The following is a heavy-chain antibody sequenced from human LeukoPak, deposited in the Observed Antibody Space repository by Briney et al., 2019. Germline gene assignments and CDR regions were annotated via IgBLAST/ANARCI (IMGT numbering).Heavy chain of an antibody. CDR3: GSSTAYWYFDL. V-gene: IGHV3-21*06. J-gene: IGHJ2*01. D-gene: IGHD5-18*01. CDR2: ITSSSSYI. CDR1: GFTFTSYR. Sequence: GGSLRLSCAASGFTFTSYRMTGVRQAPGKGLEWVSSITSSSSYIFYADSVRGRFTISRDNARNSLYLQMNSLRAEDTAVYYCGSSTAYWYFDLWGRGTLVTVSS.